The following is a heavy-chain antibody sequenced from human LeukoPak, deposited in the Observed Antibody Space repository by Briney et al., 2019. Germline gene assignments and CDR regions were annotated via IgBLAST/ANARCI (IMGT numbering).Heavy chain of an antibody. CDR2: ISGSGGST. J-gene: IGHJ4*02. Sequence: GRSLRLSCAASGFTFSSYAMSWVRQAPGKGLEWVSAISGSGGSTYYADSVKGRFTISRDNSKNTLYLQMNSLRAEDTAVYYCAKDVRYYYDSSGYFGYWGQGTLVTVSS. D-gene: IGHD3-22*01. V-gene: IGHV3-23*01. CDR3: AKDVRYYYDSSGYFGY. CDR1: GFTFSSYA.